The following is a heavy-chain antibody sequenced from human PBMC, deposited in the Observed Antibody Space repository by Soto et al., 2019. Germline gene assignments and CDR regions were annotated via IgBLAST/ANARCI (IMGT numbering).Heavy chain of an antibody. V-gene: IGHV1-69*04. CDR2: IIPILGIA. J-gene: IGHJ4*02. CDR3: ARDLAAAGHESPFGY. Sequence: ASVKVSCKASGGTFSSYTISWVRQAPGQGLEWMGRIIPILGIANYAQKFQGRVTITADKSTSTAYMELSSLRSEDTAVYYCARDLAAAGHESPFGYWGQGTLVTVSS. CDR1: GGTFSSYT. D-gene: IGHD6-13*01.